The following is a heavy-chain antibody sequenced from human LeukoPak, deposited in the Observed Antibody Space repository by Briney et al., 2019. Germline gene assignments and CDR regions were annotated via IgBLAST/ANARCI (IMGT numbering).Heavy chain of an antibody. CDR1: GGSFSGYY. D-gene: IGHD4-17*01. CDR3: ARGYGVAIDAFDI. Sequence: SETLSLTCAVYGGSFSGYYWSWIRQPPGKGLEWIGEINHSGSTNYNPSLKSRVTISVDTSKNQFSLKLSSVTAADTAVHYCARGYGVAIDAFDIWGQGTMVTVSS. CDR2: INHSGST. J-gene: IGHJ3*02. V-gene: IGHV4-34*01.